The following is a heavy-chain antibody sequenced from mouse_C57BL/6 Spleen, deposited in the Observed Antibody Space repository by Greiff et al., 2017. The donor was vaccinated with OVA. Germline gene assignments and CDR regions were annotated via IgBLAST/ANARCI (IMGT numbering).Heavy chain of an antibody. CDR2: IYPSDSGT. V-gene: IGHV1-61*01. J-gene: IGHJ2*01. CDR1: GYTFTSYW. Sequence: VQLQQPGAELVRPGSSVKLSCKASGYTFTSYWMDWVKQRPGQGLEWIGNIYPSDSGTHYNQKFKDKATLTVDKSSSTAYMQLSSLTSEDSAVYYCARQGAWDEGNYFDYWGQGTTLTVSS. D-gene: IGHD4-1*01. CDR3: ARQGAWDEGNYFDY.